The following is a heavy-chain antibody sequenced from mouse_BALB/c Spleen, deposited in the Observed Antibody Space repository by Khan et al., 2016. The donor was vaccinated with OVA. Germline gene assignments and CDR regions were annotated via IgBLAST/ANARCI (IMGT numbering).Heavy chain of an antibody. Sequence: QVQLKESGPGLVAPSQNLSITCTVSGFSLTSYGVHWVRQPPGKGLEWLGVIWAGGNTNYNSALMSRLSISKDNSKSQVFLKMNSLHTDDTAIYYYAREPQIHYCGYRAMDDWGQGTSVTVSS. CDR1: GFSLTSYG. V-gene: IGHV2-9*02. D-gene: IGHD1-2*01. CDR3: AREPQIHYCGYRAMDD. CDR2: IWAGGNT. J-gene: IGHJ4*01.